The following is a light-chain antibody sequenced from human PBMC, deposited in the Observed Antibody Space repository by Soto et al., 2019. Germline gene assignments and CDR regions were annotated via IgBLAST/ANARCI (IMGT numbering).Light chain of an antibody. Sequence: EIVLTQSPGTLSLSPGERATLSCRASQSVSSSYLAWYQQKPGQAPRLLIYGASSRATGIPDRFSGSGSGTDFTLTISRLESEDFSVYYCQQYGSSRGFTFGSGTKVDIK. J-gene: IGKJ3*01. CDR3: QQYGSSRGFT. CDR1: QSVSSSY. V-gene: IGKV3-20*01. CDR2: GAS.